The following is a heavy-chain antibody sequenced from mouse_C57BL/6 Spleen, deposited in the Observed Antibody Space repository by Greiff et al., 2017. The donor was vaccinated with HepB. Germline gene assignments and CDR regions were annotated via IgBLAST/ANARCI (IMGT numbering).Heavy chain of an antibody. J-gene: IGHJ3*01. V-gene: IGHV2-5*01. CDR2: IWRGGST. CDR3: AKMTGPYDYDGWFAY. D-gene: IGHD2-4*01. CDR1: GFSLTSYG. Sequence: QVQLQQSGPGLVQPSQSLSITCTVSGFSLTSYGVHWVRQSPGKGLEWLGVIWRGGSTDYNAAFMSRLSITKDNSKSQVFFKMNSLQADDTAIYYCAKMTGPYDYDGWFAYWGQGTLVTVSA.